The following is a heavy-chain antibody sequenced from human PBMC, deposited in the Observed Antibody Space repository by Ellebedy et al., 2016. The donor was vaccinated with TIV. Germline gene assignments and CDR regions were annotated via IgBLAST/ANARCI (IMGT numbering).Heavy chain of an antibody. CDR3: AKNPYHYGSGTHAYFDY. D-gene: IGHD3-10*01. CDR1: GFTFSSYG. CDR2: IRYDGSNK. J-gene: IGHJ4*02. Sequence: GESLKISCVASGFTFSSYGMHWVRQAPGKGLEWVAGIRYDGSNKYYADSVRGRFTMSRDNSKNTLYPQMNSLRADETALYYCAKNPYHYGSGTHAYFDYWGQGTLVTVSS. V-gene: IGHV3-30*02.